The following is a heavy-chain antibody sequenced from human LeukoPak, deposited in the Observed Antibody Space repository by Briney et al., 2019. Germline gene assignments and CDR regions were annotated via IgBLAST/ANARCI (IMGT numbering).Heavy chain of an antibody. CDR3: ARAYYDSSGYSFDY. Sequence: SQTLSLTWTVSAGSISSGDYYCGWIRQPPGKGLDWIGYIYYSGSTYYNPSLKSRVTISVDTSKNQFSLKLSSVTAADTAVYYCARAYYDSSGYSFDYWGQGTLVTVSS. CDR1: AGSISSGDYY. CDR2: IYYSGST. J-gene: IGHJ4*02. V-gene: IGHV4-30-4*01. D-gene: IGHD3-22*01.